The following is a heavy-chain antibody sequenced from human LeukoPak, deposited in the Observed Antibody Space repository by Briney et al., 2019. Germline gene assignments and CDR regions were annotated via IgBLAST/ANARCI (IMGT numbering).Heavy chain of an antibody. D-gene: IGHD3-10*01. CDR3: ARGSMVRGYPTRY. V-gene: IGHV4-34*01. J-gene: IGHJ4*02. Sequence: SETLSLTCAVYGGSFSGYYWSWIRQPPGKGLEGIGEIYHSGRTNYSTSLKSRVTISVDTSKNQFSLKVNSVTAADTAVYYCARGSMVRGYPTRYWGQGTLVTVSS. CDR2: IYHSGRT. CDR1: GGSFSGYY.